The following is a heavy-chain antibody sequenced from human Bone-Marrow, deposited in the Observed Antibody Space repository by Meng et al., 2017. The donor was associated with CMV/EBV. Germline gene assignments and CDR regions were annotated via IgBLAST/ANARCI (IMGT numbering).Heavy chain of an antibody. J-gene: IGHJ4*02. CDR2: ISSSSSYI. CDR1: GFTFSSYS. CDR3: ARDFLLEARFDY. Sequence: GGSLRLSCAASGFTFSSYSMNWVRQAPGKGLEGVSSISSSSSYIYYADSVKGRFTISRDNAKHSLYLQMNSLRAEGTAVYYCARDFLLEARFDYWGQGTLVTVSS. D-gene: IGHD3-3*01. V-gene: IGHV3-21*01.